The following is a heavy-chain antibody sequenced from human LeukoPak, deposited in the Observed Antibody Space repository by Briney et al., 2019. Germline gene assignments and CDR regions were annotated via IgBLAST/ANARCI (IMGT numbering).Heavy chain of an antibody. CDR2: ISGSGGST. V-gene: IGHV3-23*01. Sequence: GGSLRLSCAASGFTFSSYGMSWVRQAPGKGLEWVSAISGSGGSTYYADSVKGRFTISRDNSKNTLYLQMNSLRSEDTAVYYCVRDQVEYSTSSTLDYWSQGTLVTVSS. CDR3: VRDQVEYSTSSTLDY. CDR1: GFTFSSYG. J-gene: IGHJ4*02. D-gene: IGHD6-6*01.